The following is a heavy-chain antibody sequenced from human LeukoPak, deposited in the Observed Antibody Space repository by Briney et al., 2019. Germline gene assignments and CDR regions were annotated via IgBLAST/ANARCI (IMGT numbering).Heavy chain of an antibody. D-gene: IGHD3/OR15-3a*01. CDR2: IYYSGIT. J-gene: IGHJ4*02. Sequence: PSETLSLTCTVSGGSISSGFYYWAWIRQPPRKGLEWIGSIYYSGITYYNASLKSQVSISIDTSKNQFSLRLTSVTAADTAVYYCARQTGSGLFILPGGQGTLVTVSS. CDR1: GGSISSGFYY. CDR3: ARQTGSGLFILP. V-gene: IGHV4-39*01.